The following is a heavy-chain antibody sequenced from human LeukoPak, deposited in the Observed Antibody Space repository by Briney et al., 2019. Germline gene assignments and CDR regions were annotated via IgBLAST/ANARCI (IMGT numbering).Heavy chain of an antibody. CDR1: GFTFSSYA. CDR3: ARDRWKITFGGTHNWFDP. CDR2: ISSNGGST. J-gene: IGHJ5*02. Sequence: TGGSLRLSCAASGFTFSSYAMHWVRQAPGKGLEYVSAISSNGGSTYYASSVKGRFTISRDNSKNTLYLQMGSLRAEDMAVYYCARDRWKITFGGTHNWFDPWGQGTLVTVSS. V-gene: IGHV3-64*01. D-gene: IGHD3-16*01.